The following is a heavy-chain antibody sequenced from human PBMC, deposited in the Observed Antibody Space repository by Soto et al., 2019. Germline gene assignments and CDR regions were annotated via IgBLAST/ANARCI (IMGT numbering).Heavy chain of an antibody. Sequence: QVQLVESGGGVVQPGRSLRLSCAASGFTFSSYGMHWVRQAPGKGLEWVAVISYDGSNKYYADSVKGRFTISRDNSKNTLYLQINSLRAEDTAVYYCAKAYYDFWSGYLDYWGQGTLVTVSS. J-gene: IGHJ4*02. V-gene: IGHV3-30*18. D-gene: IGHD3-3*01. CDR2: ISYDGSNK. CDR1: GFTFSSYG. CDR3: AKAYYDFWSGYLDY.